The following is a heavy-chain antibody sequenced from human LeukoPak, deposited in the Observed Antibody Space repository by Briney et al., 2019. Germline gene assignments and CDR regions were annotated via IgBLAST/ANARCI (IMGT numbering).Heavy chain of an antibody. D-gene: IGHD6-19*01. CDR2: ITGSGAGT. J-gene: IGHJ4*02. CDR3: AKDRVPDSGWDIDY. V-gene: IGHV3-23*01. Sequence: GGSLRLSCAGSGFTFSTYTMSWVRQAPGKGLEWVSAITGSGAGTYYADSVKGRFTTSRDNSKNTVYLQMNSLRAEDTAVNYCAKDRVPDSGWDIDYWGQGTPVTVSS. CDR1: GFTFSTYT.